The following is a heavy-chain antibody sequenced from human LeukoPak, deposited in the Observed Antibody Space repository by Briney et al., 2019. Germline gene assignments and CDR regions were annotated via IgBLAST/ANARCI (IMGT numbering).Heavy chain of an antibody. CDR1: GFAFSSYW. J-gene: IGHJ4*02. D-gene: IGHD2-2*01. Sequence: PGGSLRLSCEASGFAFSSYWASWVRQAPGKGLEWVANINQDGNSQNYVDSVRGRFTIPKDNAKNSVYLQMNSLRAEDTAVYYCARDSRCGSNSCSPYWGQGTLVTVSS. CDR3: ARDSRCGSNSCSPY. CDR2: INQDGNSQ. V-gene: IGHV3-7*01.